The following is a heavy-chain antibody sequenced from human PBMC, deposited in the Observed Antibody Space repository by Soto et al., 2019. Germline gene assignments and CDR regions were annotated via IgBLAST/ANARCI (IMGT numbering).Heavy chain of an antibody. CDR3: ARCPAYYYDSSVNGDAFDI. D-gene: IGHD3-22*01. Sequence: PVESLKISCNGSGYSFNIYCIGLVLQMPGKGLDWMGIIYPGDSDTIYSPSFQGQVTISADKSISTAYLQWSSLKASDTAMYYCARCPAYYYDSSVNGDAFDIWGQGTMVTVSS. CDR1: GYSFNIYC. J-gene: IGHJ3*02. V-gene: IGHV5-51*01. CDR2: IYPGDSDT.